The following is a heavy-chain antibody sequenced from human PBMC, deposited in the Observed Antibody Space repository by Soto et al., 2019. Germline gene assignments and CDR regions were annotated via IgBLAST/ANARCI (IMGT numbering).Heavy chain of an antibody. CDR1: GGTFSSYA. J-gene: IGHJ6*02. CDR2: IIPIFGTA. Sequence: SVKVSCKASGGTFSSYAISWVRQAPGQGLEWMGGIIPIFGTANYAQKFQGRVTITADESTSTAYVELSSLRSEDTAVYYCARDPTDGMDVWGQGTTVTVSS. V-gene: IGHV1-69*13. CDR3: ARDPTDGMDV.